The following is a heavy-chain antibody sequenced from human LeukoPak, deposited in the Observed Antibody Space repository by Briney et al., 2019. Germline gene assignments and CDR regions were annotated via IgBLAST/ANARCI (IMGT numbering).Heavy chain of an antibody. Sequence: GGSLRLSCAASGFTFSSYAMSWVRQAPGKGLEWVSAISGSGGNTYYADSVKGRFTISRDNSKNTLYLQMNSLRAEDTAVYYCAWAYSNNWYDYWGQGTLVTVSS. CDR2: ISGSGGNT. CDR3: AWAYSNNWYDY. V-gene: IGHV3-23*01. J-gene: IGHJ5*01. CDR1: GFTFSSYA. D-gene: IGHD1-26*01.